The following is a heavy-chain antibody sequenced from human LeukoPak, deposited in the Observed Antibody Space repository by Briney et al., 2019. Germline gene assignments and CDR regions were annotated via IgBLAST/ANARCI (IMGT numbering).Heavy chain of an antibody. J-gene: IGHJ4*02. Sequence: GGSLLLSCSASGFTFISYAMRSVRQTPGKGVEWVSAISGSGGSTYYADSVKGRFTISRDNSKNTLYLQMNSLRAEDTAVYYCAKDEDYYGSGSSYFDYWGRGTLVTVSS. CDR3: AKDEDYYGSGSSYFDY. V-gene: IGHV3-23*01. CDR1: GFTFISYA. CDR2: ISGSGGST. D-gene: IGHD3-10*01.